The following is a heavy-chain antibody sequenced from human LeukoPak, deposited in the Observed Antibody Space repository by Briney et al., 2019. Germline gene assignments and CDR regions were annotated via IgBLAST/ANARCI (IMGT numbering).Heavy chain of an antibody. Sequence: GGSLRLSCAASRFTFSTYAMSWVRQAPGKGLEWVSGISGSGGSTYYADSVKGRFTISRDNSKNTLYLQMNSLRAEDTAVYYCARGRDDFWSGYRYYYYYMDVWGKGTTVTVSS. CDR1: RFTFSTYA. CDR2: ISGSGGST. J-gene: IGHJ6*03. CDR3: ARGRDDFWSGYRYYYYYMDV. V-gene: IGHV3-23*01. D-gene: IGHD3-3*01.